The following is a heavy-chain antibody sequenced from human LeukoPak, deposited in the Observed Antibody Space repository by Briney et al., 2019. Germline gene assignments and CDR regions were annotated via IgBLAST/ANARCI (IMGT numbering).Heavy chain of an antibody. CDR1: GGTFSSYA. CDR3: AKDGYNLGYYYGMDV. D-gene: IGHD5-24*01. CDR2: IIPILGIA. J-gene: IGHJ6*02. V-gene: IGHV1-69*04. Sequence: ASVTVSCKASGGTFSSYAISWVRQAPGQGLEWMGRIIPILGIANYAQKFQGRVTITADKSTSTAYMELSSLRSEDTAVYHCAKDGYNLGYYYGMDVWGQGTTVTVSS.